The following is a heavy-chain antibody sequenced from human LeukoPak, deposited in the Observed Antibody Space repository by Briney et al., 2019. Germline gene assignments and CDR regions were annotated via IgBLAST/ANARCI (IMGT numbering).Heavy chain of an antibody. Sequence: GRSLRLSCAASGFTFSSYGMHWVRQAPGKGLEWVAVISYDGSLKYYADSVKGRFTISRDNSKNTVFLQMNSLRAEDTAVYYCARGDYYGSGSYWYYFDYWGQGTLVTVSS. CDR2: ISYDGSLK. V-gene: IGHV3-30*03. D-gene: IGHD3-10*01. J-gene: IGHJ4*02. CDR3: ARGDYYGSGSYWYYFDY. CDR1: GFTFSSYG.